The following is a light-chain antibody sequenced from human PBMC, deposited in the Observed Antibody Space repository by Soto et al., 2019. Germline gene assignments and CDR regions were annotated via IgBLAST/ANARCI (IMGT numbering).Light chain of an antibody. CDR3: QQSYSTPIT. Sequence: DIQMTQSPSSLSASVGDRVTITCRASQSISSYLNWYQQKPGKAPKLLIYAASSLQGGVPSRFSGSGSGTDFTLTISSLQPEDFATYYCQQSYSTPITFGQGTRLESK. V-gene: IGKV1-39*01. J-gene: IGKJ5*01. CDR1: QSISSY. CDR2: AAS.